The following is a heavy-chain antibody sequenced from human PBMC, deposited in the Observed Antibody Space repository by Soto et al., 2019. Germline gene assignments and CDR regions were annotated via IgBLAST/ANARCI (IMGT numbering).Heavy chain of an antibody. CDR2: ISYDGSNK. Sequence: PGGSLRLSCAASGFTFSSYGMHWVRQAPGKGLEWVAVISYDGSNKYYADSVKGRFTISRDNSKNTLYLQMNSLRAEDTAVYYCAKDSDYGDSNWFDPWGQGTLVTVSS. CDR3: AKDSDYGDSNWFDP. CDR1: GFTFSSYG. J-gene: IGHJ5*02. V-gene: IGHV3-30*18. D-gene: IGHD4-17*01.